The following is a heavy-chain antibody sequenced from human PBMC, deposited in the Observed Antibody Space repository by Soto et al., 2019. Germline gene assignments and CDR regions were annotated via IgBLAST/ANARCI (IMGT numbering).Heavy chain of an antibody. V-gene: IGHV3-72*01. CDR2: VRKKVNRYTT. CDR3: VRVRGGGTFHFAS. D-gene: IGHD3-10*01. J-gene: IGHJ4*02. Sequence: EVQLVESGGGLVQPGGSLRLSWAASGFTFSDYYMDWVRQAPGKGMEWVGRVRKKVNRYTTEYAASVEGRFTISRDDSKNSVSLQTSSLKTDDADVYDCVRVRGGGTFHFASWGQGKLVTVSS. CDR1: GFTFSDYY.